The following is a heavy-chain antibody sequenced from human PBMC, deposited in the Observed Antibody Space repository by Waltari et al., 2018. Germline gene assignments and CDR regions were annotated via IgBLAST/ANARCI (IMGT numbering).Heavy chain of an antibody. V-gene: IGHV4-59*01. CDR2: IYYNGKS. D-gene: IGHD2-15*01. Sequence: QVQLQESGPGLVKPSETLSLPCTVSGGSISSYYWSWIRQPPGKGLEWIAYIYYNGKSNYSPSLGSRVTVSIDTSKNEFSLRLTSVTAADTAVYYCARYYCLGRSCSTTNWFDLWGQGTLVTVSS. J-gene: IGHJ5*02. CDR1: GGSISSYY. CDR3: ARYYCLGRSCSTTNWFDL.